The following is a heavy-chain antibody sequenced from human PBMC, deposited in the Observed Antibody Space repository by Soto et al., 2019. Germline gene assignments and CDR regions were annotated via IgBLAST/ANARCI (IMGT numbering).Heavy chain of an antibody. CDR1: GFTFSYYW. D-gene: IGHD1-26*01. CDR3: ARGQWGAFDL. V-gene: IGHV3-74*01. J-gene: IGHJ3*01. CDR2: IHSDGSST. Sequence: DVQLVESGGGSVQPGGSLSLSCAATGFTFSYYWMHWVRQAPGKGLVWVSRIHSDGSSTTDADSVKGRFTISRDNAKNTLYLQMNSLRAEDTAVYYCARGQWGAFDLWGQGTMVPVAS.